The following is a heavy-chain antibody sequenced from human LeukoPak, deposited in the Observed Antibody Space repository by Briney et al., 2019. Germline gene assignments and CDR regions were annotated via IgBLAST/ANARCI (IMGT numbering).Heavy chain of an antibody. D-gene: IGHD2-15*01. CDR3: TRARTRGSHRTGGSCYFDTKLNWFDP. V-gene: IGHV4-34*01. CDR2: INRSGST. CDR1: GGSLCGSY. J-gene: IGHJ5*02. Sequence: SETLSCTSAVYGGSLCGSYWSWIPQPPGKGRGGGGEINRSGSTNYNPSLKSRATISVDTSKNQFSLNLIPVTAADTAVYYCTRARTRGSHRTGGSCYFDTKLNWFDPGGEGTLVTVPS.